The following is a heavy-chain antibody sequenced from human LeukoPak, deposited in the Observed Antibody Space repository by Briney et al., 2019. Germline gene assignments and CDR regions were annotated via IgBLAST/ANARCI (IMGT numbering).Heavy chain of an antibody. CDR1: GGSISSYY. CDR3: ARENYDSSGPRPYYYYMDV. V-gene: IGHV4-4*07. J-gene: IGHJ6*03. Sequence: SETLSLTCTVSGGSISSYYWSWIRQPAGNGLEWIGRIYTSGSTNYNPSLKSRVTMSADTSKNQFSLKLTSVTAADTAVYYCARENYDSSGPRPYYYYMDVWGKGTTVTVSS. CDR2: IYTSGST. D-gene: IGHD3-22*01.